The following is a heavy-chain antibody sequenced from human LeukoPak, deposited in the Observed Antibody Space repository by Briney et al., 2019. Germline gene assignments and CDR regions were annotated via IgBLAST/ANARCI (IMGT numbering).Heavy chain of an antibody. CDR1: GGSISSGGYY. J-gene: IGHJ4*02. V-gene: IGHV4-31*03. D-gene: IGHD6-19*01. CDR3: SSGWYDGPYYFDY. Sequence: SETPSLTCTVSGGSISSGGYYWSWIRQHPGKGLEWIGYIYYSGSTYYNPSLKSRVTISVDTSKNQFSLKLSSVTAADTAVYYCSSGWYDGPYYFDYWGQGTLVTVSS. CDR2: IYYSGST.